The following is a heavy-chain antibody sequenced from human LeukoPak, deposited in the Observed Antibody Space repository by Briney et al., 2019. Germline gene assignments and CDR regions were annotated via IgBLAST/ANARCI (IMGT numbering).Heavy chain of an antibody. CDR1: GFIFNKYW. D-gene: IGHD3-3*01. CDR3: ARDGEYQKNSFWVDAFYI. J-gene: IGHJ3*02. Sequence: GGSLRLSCAASGFIFNKYWMTWVRQAPGKGLEWVANIKKDGSQKSYVDSVEGRFTISRDNAQNSLYLQTNSLRAEDTAVYYRARDGEYQKNSFWVDAFYIGGLGERVSVSS. V-gene: IGHV3-7*01. CDR2: IKKDGSQK.